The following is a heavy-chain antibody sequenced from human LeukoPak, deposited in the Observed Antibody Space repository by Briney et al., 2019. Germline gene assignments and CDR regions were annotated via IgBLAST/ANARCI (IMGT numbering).Heavy chain of an antibody. CDR1: RFTFGSSW. CDR3: AKKAHYDAYAKYFDY. V-gene: IGHV3-7*03. D-gene: IGHD4-17*01. J-gene: IGHJ4*02. Sequence: GGSLRLSCAASRFTFGSSWMSWVRQAPGKGLEWVANIKQDGSEKYYVDSVKGRFTISRDNSRNTLYLQVNSLRAEDTAVYYCAKKAHYDAYAKYFDYWGQGTLVTVSS. CDR2: IKQDGSEK.